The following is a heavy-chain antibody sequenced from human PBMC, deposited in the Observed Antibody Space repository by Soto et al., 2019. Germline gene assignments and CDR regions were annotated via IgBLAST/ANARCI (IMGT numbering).Heavy chain of an antibody. CDR2: INYSGST. J-gene: IGHJ4*02. CDR1: GGSFSGYY. V-gene: IGHV4-34*01. D-gene: IGHD5-12*01. CDR3: ARGDIVATNSHFDY. Sequence: PSETLSLTCAVYGGSFSGYYWSWIRQPPGKGLEWIGDINYSGSTNYNPSLKSRVTISVDTSKNQFSLKLSSVTAADTAVYYCARGDIVATNSHFDYWGQGTLVTVSS.